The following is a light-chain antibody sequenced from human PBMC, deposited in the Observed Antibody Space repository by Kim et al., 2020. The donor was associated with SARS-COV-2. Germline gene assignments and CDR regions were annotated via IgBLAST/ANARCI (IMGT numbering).Light chain of an antibody. V-gene: IGKV3-11*01. CDR3: QQRSNWPPYT. Sequence: LSPGERATLSRRASQSVSSYLAWYQQKPGQAPRLLIYDASNRATGIPARFSGSGSGTDFTLTISSLEPEDFAVYYCQQRSNWPPYTFGQGTKLEI. J-gene: IGKJ2*01. CDR2: DAS. CDR1: QSVSSY.